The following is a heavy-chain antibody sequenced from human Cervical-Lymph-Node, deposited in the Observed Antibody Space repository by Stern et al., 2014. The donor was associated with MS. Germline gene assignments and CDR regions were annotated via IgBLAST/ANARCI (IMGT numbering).Heavy chain of an antibody. V-gene: IGHV4-34*01. Sequence: QVQLQQWGAGLLKPSETLSLTCAVYGGSFSGYYWSWIRQPPGKGLEWIGEINHSGSTNYNPSLKSRVTISVDTSKNQFSLKLSSVTAADTAVYYCARGVRSSWYAYFDYWGQGTLVTVSS. CDR2: INHSGST. D-gene: IGHD6-13*01. CDR3: ARGVRSSWYAYFDY. J-gene: IGHJ4*02. CDR1: GGSFSGYY.